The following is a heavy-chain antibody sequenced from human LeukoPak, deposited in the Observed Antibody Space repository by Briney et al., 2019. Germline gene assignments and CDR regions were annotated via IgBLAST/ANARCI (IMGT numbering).Heavy chain of an antibody. V-gene: IGHV1-2*02. CDR3: ARDYDFWSGYYKLLDY. Sequence: ASVKVSCKASGYTFTGYYMHWVRQAPGQGLEWMGWINPNSGGTNYAQKFQGRVTVTRDTSISTAYMELSRLRSDDTAVYYCARDYDFWSGYYKLLDYWGQGTLVTVSS. CDR1: GYTFTGYY. J-gene: IGHJ4*02. D-gene: IGHD3-3*01. CDR2: INPNSGGT.